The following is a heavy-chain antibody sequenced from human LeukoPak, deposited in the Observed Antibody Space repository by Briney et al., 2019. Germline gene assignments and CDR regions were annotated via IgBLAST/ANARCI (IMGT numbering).Heavy chain of an antibody. CDR3: AKDQSGGLDY. CDR2: INYSGTT. J-gene: IGHJ4*02. D-gene: IGHD3-10*01. Sequence: SETLSLTCTVSGASISRGGFFWSWVRQHPGKALEWIGYINYSGTTFRNPSLQSRVSISVDTSKNQFSLNVTSMTVADTAVDFCAKDQSGGLDYWGQGVLVTVSS. V-gene: IGHV4-31*03. CDR1: GASISRGGFF.